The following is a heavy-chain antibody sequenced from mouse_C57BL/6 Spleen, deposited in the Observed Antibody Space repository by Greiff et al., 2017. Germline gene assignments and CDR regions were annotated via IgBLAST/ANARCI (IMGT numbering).Heavy chain of an antibody. CDR1: GYAFSSYW. D-gene: IGHD2-5*01. CDR2: IYPGDGDT. V-gene: IGHV1-80*01. Sequence: QVQLKQSGAELVKPGASVKISCKASGYAFSSYWMNWVKQRPGKGLEWIGQIYPGDGDTNYNGKFKGKATLTADKSSSTAYMQLSSLTSEDSAVYFCARGGSNSPWFAYWGQGTLVTVSA. J-gene: IGHJ3*01. CDR3: ARGGSNSPWFAY.